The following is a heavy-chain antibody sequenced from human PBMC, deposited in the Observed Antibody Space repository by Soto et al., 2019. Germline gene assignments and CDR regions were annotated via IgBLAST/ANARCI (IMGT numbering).Heavy chain of an antibody. CDR1: GYSFTTYW. J-gene: IGHJ6*03. CDR2: INPGDSDT. CDR3: ARAYNWNYLENFYYYYMDV. Sequence: GESLKISCTGSGYSFTTYWIGWVRQMPGKGLEWMGIINPGDSDTRYSPSFQGQVTISADKSISTAYLQWSSLKASDTAMYYCARAYNWNYLENFYYYYMDVWGKGTTVTVSS. D-gene: IGHD1-7*01. V-gene: IGHV5-51*01.